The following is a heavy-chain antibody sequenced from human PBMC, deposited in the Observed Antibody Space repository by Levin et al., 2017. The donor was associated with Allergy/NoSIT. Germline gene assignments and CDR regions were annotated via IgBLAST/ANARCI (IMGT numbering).Heavy chain of an antibody. CDR2: INPSGGST. J-gene: IGHJ6*02. D-gene: IGHD3-16*01. Sequence: TGGSLRLSCKASGYTFTSYYMHWVRQAPGQGLEWMGIINPSGGSTSYAQKFQGRVTMTRDTSTSTVYMELSSLRSEDTAVYYCAREMGGYYYYYGMDVWGQGTTVTVSS. V-gene: IGHV1-46*01. CDR3: AREMGGYYYYYGMDV. CDR1: GYTFTSYY.